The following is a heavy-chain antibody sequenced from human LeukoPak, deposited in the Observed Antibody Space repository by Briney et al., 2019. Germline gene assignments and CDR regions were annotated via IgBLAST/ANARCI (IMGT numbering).Heavy chain of an antibody. CDR1: GGSISTYY. J-gene: IGHJ5*02. Sequence: PSETLSLTCTVSGGSISTYYWSWIRQPPGKGLEWIGSIYYSGSTYYNPSLKSRVTISVDTSKNQFSLKLSSVTAADTAVYYCARDRGGLVLDSSGYYSNWFDPWGQGTLVTVSS. CDR3: ARDRGGLVLDSSGYYSNWFDP. CDR2: IYYSGST. D-gene: IGHD3-22*01. V-gene: IGHV4-39*07.